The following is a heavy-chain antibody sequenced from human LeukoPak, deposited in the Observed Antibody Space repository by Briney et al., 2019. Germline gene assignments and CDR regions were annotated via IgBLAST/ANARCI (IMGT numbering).Heavy chain of an antibody. CDR2: IIPIFGTA. Sequence: GASVKVSCKASGGTFGSYAISWVRQAPGQGLEWMGGIIPIFGTANYAQKFQGRVTITADESTSTAYMELSSLRSEDTAVYYCARDQGYRYGYGDFDYWGQGTLVTVSS. D-gene: IGHD5-18*01. CDR3: ARDQGYRYGYGDFDY. V-gene: IGHV1-69*13. J-gene: IGHJ4*02. CDR1: GGTFGSYA.